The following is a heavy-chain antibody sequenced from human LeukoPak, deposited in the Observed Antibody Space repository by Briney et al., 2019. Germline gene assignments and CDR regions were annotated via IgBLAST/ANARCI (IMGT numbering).Heavy chain of an antibody. D-gene: IGHD7-27*01. CDR3: ARERNWGVDYYFDY. CDR1: GYTFTGYY. V-gene: IGHV1-2*06. CDR2: INPNSGGT. Sequence: ASVKVSCKASGYTFTGYYMHWVRQAPGQGLEWMGRINPNSGGTNYAQKFQGRVTMTRDTSISTAYMELSSLRSEDTAVYYCARERNWGVDYYFDYWGQGTLVTVSS. J-gene: IGHJ4*02.